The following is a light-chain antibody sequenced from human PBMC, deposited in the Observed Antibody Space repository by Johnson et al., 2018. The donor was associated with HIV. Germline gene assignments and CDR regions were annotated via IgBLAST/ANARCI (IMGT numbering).Light chain of an antibody. V-gene: IGLV1-51*02. CDR3: GTWHNGLSTGGV. Sequence: QSVLTQSPSVSAAPGQKVTISCSGSSSNIGNNYVSWYQVLPGTAPKLLIYENNQRPSGIPDRFSGSKSGTSATLGITGLQTGDEADYYCGTWHNGLSTGGVFGTGTKVTVL. J-gene: IGLJ1*01. CDR2: ENN. CDR1: SSNIGNNY.